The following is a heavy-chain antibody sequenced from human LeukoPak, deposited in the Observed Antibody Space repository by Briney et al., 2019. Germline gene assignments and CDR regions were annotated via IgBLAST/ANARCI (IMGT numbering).Heavy chain of an antibody. CDR2: LHGNGDGT. J-gene: IGHJ4*02. CDR1: GVTFSSYA. V-gene: IGHV3-23*01. CDR3: AAKRMAGTGYYFES. Sequence: GGSLRLSCAASGVTFSSYAMNWVRQAPGKGLEWVSSLHGNGDGTHYADSVKGRFTISRDNSKATLYLQMNSLRADDTALYYCAAKRMAGTGYYFESWGQGTLVTVSS. D-gene: IGHD6-19*01.